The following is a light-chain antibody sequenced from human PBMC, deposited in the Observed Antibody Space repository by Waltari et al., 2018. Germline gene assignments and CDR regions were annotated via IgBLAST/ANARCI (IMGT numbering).Light chain of an antibody. CDR2: WAS. CDR3: QQYYSIPWT. Sequence: DIVMTQSQDSLAVSLGERATINCKTSQSVLYSSNKKNHLAWYQQKPGQPTKLLIHWASTRESGVPDLFSVSGSGTDFTLTISSLQAEDVAVYYCQQYYSIPWTFGQGTKVAIK. J-gene: IGKJ1*01. V-gene: IGKV4-1*01. CDR1: QSVLYSSNKKNH.